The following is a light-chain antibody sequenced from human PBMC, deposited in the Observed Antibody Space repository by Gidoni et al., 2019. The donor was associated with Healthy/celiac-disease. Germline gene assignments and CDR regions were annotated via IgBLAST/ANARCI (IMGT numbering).Light chain of an antibody. CDR2: KAS. CDR1: QSISSW. J-gene: IGKJ1*01. CDR3: QQYNSMWT. V-gene: IGKV1-5*03. Sequence: DIQMTQSPSTLSASVGDRVTITCRASQSISSWLAWYQQKPGKAPKLLIYKASSLESGVPSRFRGSGSGTEFTLTISSLQPDDFATYYCQQYNSMWTFXQXTEVEIK.